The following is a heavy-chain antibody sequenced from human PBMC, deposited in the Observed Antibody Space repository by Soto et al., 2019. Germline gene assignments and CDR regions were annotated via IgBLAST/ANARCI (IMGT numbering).Heavy chain of an antibody. CDR2: ISGYNGDT. CDR1: GYSFTGYG. V-gene: IGHV1-18*01. CDR3: ARDRKFGDRDY. D-gene: IGHD3-10*01. J-gene: IGHJ4*02. Sequence: QVQLVQSGAEVKKPGASVKVSCKTSGYSFTGYGISWVRQAPGQGLEWMEWISGYNGDTNYAQKLQGRVTMTTDTSTRTAYMELWTLRSDDTAVYYCARDRKFGDRDYWGQGTLVTVST.